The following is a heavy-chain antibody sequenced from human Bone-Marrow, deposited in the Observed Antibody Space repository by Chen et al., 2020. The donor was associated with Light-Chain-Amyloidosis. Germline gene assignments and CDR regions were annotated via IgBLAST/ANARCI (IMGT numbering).Heavy chain of an antibody. CDR1: GFTFSSYG. V-gene: IGHV3-30*18. D-gene: IGHD6-13*01. CDR3: AKGGIGYSSSWYNG. Sequence: QVQLVESGGGVVQPGRSLRLSCAASGFTFSSYGMHWVRQAPGKGLEWVAVISYDGSNKYYADSGKGGFTISRDNSKNTLYLQMNSLRAEDTAVYYCAKGGIGYSSSWYNGWGQGTLVTVSS. CDR2: ISYDGSNK. J-gene: IGHJ4*02.